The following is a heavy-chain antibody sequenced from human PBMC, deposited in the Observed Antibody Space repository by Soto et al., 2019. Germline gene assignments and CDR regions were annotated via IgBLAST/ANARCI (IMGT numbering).Heavy chain of an antibody. J-gene: IGHJ6*02. CDR2: LYHTGST. Sequence: SETLSLSCSVSGDPISGGGSSGSWIRQTPGKGLELICYLYHTGSTFYNPSLESRVTISVDTSKNQFSLKLRSVTAADTDVYYCARDGHGMDVWGQGATVTVSS. CDR3: ARDGHGMDV. V-gene: IGHV4-61*08. CDR1: GDPISGGGSS.